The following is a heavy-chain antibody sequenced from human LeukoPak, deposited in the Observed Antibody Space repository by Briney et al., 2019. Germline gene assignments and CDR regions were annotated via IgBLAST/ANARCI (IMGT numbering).Heavy chain of an antibody. V-gene: IGHV3-23*01. CDR3: AIRKSGNAIDY. Sequence: PGGSLRLSCAASGFTFSRYGMSWVRQAPGKGLEWVSAISGGGSSTYYADSVKGRFTISRDNSKNTLYLLMNSLRAEDTAVYYCAIRKSGNAIDYWGQGTLVTVSS. D-gene: IGHD5-12*01. CDR2: ISGGGSST. CDR1: GFTFSRYG. J-gene: IGHJ4*02.